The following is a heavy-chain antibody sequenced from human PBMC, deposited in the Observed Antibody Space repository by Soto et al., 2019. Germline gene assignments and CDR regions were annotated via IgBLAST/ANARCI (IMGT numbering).Heavy chain of an antibody. CDR1: GFSFSEAW. D-gene: IGHD3-10*01. CDR2: IKSKAAGGAI. CDR3: TTDGAFGGVVVDFHL. V-gene: IGHV3-15*07. J-gene: IGHJ3*01. Sequence: EVQMVESGGGLVKPGGSLRLSCAVSGFSFSEAWMNWVRQAPGKGLEWVGRIKSKAAGGAIDYAAPVKGRFTISRDDSKDTLYLQIYGLKTEDTAVYYCTTDGAFGGVVVDFHLWCLGTLLTVSS.